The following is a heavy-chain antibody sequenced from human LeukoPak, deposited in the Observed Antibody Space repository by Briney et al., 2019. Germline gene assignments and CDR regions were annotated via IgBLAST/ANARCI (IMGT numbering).Heavy chain of an antibody. CDR3: ASNWGGDEYYFDY. J-gene: IGHJ4*02. CDR1: GGSIRSSSYY. CDR2: IYYSGST. D-gene: IGHD7-27*01. Sequence: SETLSLTCTVSGGSIRSSSYYWGWIRQPPGKGLEWIASIYYSGSTYYNPSLKSRVTISVDTSKNQFSLRLSSVTAADTAVYYCASNWGGDEYYFDYWGQGSLVTVSS. V-gene: IGHV4-39*01.